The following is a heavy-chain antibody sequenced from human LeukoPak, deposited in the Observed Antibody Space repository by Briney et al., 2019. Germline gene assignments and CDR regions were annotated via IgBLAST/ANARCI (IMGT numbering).Heavy chain of an antibody. Sequence: PGGSLRLSCAASGFTFSDYYMSWIRQAPGKGLEWVSYISSSGSTIYYADSVKGRFTISRDNAKNSLYLQMDSLRAEDTAVYYCARDLGYYYDSSGYSDYWGQGTLVTVSS. V-gene: IGHV3-11*01. CDR2: ISSSGSTI. D-gene: IGHD3-22*01. CDR3: ARDLGYYYDSSGYSDY. CDR1: GFTFSDYY. J-gene: IGHJ4*02.